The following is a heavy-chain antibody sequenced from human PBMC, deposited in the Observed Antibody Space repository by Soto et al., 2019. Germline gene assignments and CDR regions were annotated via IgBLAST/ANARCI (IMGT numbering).Heavy chain of an antibody. CDR1: GFTFRRSP. CDR2: INGGDDSK. Sequence: EVQLLESGGGLVQPGGSLRLSCAVSGFTFRRSPMSWVRRAPGKGLEWVSGINGGDDSKHYAESVRGRFTITRDNSKNTLLLQMNSLRAEDTAICYCAKDSHWGISSPIHDHWGQRTLVTVSS. J-gene: IGHJ4*02. CDR3: AKDSHWGISSPIHDH. V-gene: IGHV3-23*01. D-gene: IGHD6-6*01.